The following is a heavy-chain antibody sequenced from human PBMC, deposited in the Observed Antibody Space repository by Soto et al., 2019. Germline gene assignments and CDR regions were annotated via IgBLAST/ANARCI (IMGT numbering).Heavy chain of an antibody. CDR3: AHQKSPLLWFGEITYYYYGMDV. Sequence: QITLKESGPTLVKPTQTLTLTCTFSGFSLSTSGVGVGWIRQPPGKALEWLALIYWNDDKRYSPSLKSRLTITKDTSKNQVVLTMTNMDPVDTATYYCAHQKSPLLWFGEITYYYYGMDVWGQGTTATVSS. D-gene: IGHD3-10*01. V-gene: IGHV2-5*01. J-gene: IGHJ6*02. CDR2: IYWNDDK. CDR1: GFSLSTSGVG.